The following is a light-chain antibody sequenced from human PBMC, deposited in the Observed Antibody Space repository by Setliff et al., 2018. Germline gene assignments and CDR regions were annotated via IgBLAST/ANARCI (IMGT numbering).Light chain of an antibody. CDR2: DVN. CDR3: SSYTSSSTPYV. J-gene: IGLJ1*01. V-gene: IGLV2-14*01. CDR1: SSDIGGYNY. Sequence: QSALTQPASVSGSPGQSITISCTGSSSDIGGYNYVSWYQQHPGKAPKLMIYDVNERPSGVSNRFSGSKSGNTASLTISGLQAEDEADYYCSSYTSSSTPYVFGTGTKVTV.